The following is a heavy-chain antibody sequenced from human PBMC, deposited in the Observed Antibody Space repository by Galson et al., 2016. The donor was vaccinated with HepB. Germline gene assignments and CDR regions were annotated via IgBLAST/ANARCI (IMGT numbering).Heavy chain of an antibody. V-gene: IGHV5-51*01. J-gene: IGHJ6*02. D-gene: IGHD5-18*01. Sequence: QSGAEVKKPGESLKISCKGSGYNFTISWIGWVRQRPGKGLEWMGIIYPGDSETRYSPSFQGQVTISADKSISTAYLHWSSLKASDTAMYYCARHLETTMTLAPSVRGTDYYFYGMDVWGQGTTVTVSS. CDR2: IYPGDSET. CDR3: ARHLETTMTLAPSVRGTDYYFYGMDV. CDR1: GYNFTISW.